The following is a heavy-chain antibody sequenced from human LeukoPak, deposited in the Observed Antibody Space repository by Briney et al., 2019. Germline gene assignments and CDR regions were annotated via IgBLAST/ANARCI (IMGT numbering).Heavy chain of an antibody. V-gene: IGHV1-2*06. CDR1: GYTFTGYY. D-gene: IGHD1-7*01. CDR2: INPNSGGT. J-gene: IGHJ3*02. Sequence: ASVKVSCKASGYTFTGYYMHWVRQAPGQGLEWMGRINPNSGGTNYAQKFQGRVTMTRDTSISTAYMELSRLRSDDTAVYYCARGENWNYGIDIWGQGTMVTVSS. CDR3: ARGENWNYGIDI.